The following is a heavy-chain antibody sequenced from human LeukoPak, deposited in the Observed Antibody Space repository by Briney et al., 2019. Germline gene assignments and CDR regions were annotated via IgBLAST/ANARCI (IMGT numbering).Heavy chain of an antibody. Sequence: ASVKVSCKASGGTFSSYAISWVRQAPGQGLEWMGGIIPIFGTANYAQRFQGRVTITTDESTSTAYMELSSLRSEDTAVHYCARDNPPIYWGQGTLVTVSS. CDR3: ARDNPPIY. CDR1: GGTFSSYA. CDR2: IIPIFGTA. V-gene: IGHV1-69*05. J-gene: IGHJ4*02.